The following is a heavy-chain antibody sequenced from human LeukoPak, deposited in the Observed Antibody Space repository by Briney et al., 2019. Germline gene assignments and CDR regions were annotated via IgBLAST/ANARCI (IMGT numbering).Heavy chain of an antibody. J-gene: IGHJ3*02. CDR2: IYNTGST. Sequence: SETLSLTCTVSGGSISSHHWSWHRQSAVKGLEWIGRIYNTGSTNYNPSLKSRVTMSIDTSKNQFSLKVSSVTAADTAAYYCATSIAAAGWLEGAFDIGGQGTMVTVSS. D-gene: IGHD6-13*01. CDR1: GGSISSHH. CDR3: ATSIAAAGWLEGAFDI. V-gene: IGHV4-4*07.